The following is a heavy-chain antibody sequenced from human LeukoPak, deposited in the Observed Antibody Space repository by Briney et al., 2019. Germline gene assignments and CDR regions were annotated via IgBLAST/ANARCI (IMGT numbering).Heavy chain of an antibody. V-gene: IGHV4-34*01. Sequence: SETLSLTCAVYGESFSGYYWSWIRQPPGKGLEWIGEINHSGSTNYNPSLKSRVTISVDTSKNQFSLKLSSVTAADTAVYYCARVWGAVAGPDYWGQGTLVTVSS. CDR1: GESFSGYY. J-gene: IGHJ4*02. CDR3: ARVWGAVAGPDY. D-gene: IGHD6-19*01. CDR2: INHSGST.